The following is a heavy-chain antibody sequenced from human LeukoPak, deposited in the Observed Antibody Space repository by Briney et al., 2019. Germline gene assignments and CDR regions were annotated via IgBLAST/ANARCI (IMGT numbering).Heavy chain of an antibody. CDR1: GFTFSSYS. CDR3: ASRILWFGELEAFDI. CDR2: ISSSSSTI. Sequence: QTGGSLRLSCAASGFTFSSYSMNWVRQAPGKGLEWVSYISSSSSTIYYADSVKGRFTISRDNAKNSLYLQMNSLRAEDTAVYYCASRILWFGELEAFDIWGQGTMVTVSS. J-gene: IGHJ3*02. V-gene: IGHV3-48*04. D-gene: IGHD3-10*01.